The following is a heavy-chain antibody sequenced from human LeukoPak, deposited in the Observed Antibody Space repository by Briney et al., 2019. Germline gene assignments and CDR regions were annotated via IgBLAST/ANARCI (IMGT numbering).Heavy chain of an antibody. CDR1: GFTFSDYS. D-gene: IGHD3-10*01. Sequence: SLRLSCAASGFTFSDYSMNWVRQAPGKGLEWVSGISWNSGSIGYADSVKGRFTISRDNAKNSLYLQMNSLRAEDTALYYCAKDFYRGAFDIWGQGTMVTVSS. J-gene: IGHJ3*02. CDR2: ISWNSGSI. CDR3: AKDFYRGAFDI. V-gene: IGHV3-9*01.